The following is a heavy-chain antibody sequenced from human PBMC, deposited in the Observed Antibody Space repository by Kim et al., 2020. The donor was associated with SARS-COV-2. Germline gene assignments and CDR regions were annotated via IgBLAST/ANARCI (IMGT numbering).Heavy chain of an antibody. CDR3: VSGRTY. V-gene: IGHV3-66*01. CDR1: GFTVSSPY. Sequence: GGSLRLSCAASGFTVSSPYMSWVRQAPKRGLEWVSVLYTGGGTFHIDSVKGRFTISRVTSSNTIYLEMTNLRVEDTAMYYCVSGRTYWGQGTRVTVS. D-gene: IGHD5-12*01. J-gene: IGHJ4*02. CDR2: LYTGGGT.